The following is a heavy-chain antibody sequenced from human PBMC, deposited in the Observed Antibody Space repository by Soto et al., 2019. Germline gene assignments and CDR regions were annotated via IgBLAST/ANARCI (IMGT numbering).Heavy chain of an antibody. J-gene: IGHJ3*02. Sequence: GASVKVSCKASGYTFTSYDINWVRQATGRGLEWMGWMNPNSGNTGYAQKFQGRVTMTRNTSISTAYMELSSLRSEDTAVYYCARDRPAGARRAFDIWGQGTMVTVSS. CDR2: MNPNSGNT. CDR3: ARDRPAGARRAFDI. CDR1: GYTFTSYD. V-gene: IGHV1-8*01.